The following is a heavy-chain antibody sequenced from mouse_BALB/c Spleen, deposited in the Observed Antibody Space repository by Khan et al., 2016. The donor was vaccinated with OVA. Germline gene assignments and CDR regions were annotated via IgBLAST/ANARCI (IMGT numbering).Heavy chain of an antibody. Sequence: VQLLESGAELAKPGASVKMSCKASGYTFPTYWMHWVKQRPGQGLEWIGYIDPSTGYTEYNQKFKDKATLTTDKSSSTAYMQLKRVTSEEAAVKNCARRRLYGKFAYWGQGNLVTVCA. D-gene: IGHD2-1*01. V-gene: IGHV1-7*01. CDR2: IDPSTGYT. CDR3: ARRRLYGKFAY. CDR1: GYTFPTYW. J-gene: IGHJ3*01.